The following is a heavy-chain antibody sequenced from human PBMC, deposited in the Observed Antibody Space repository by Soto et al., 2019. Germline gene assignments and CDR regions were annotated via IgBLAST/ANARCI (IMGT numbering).Heavy chain of an antibody. CDR1: GDSVSSSNFY. CDR3: ARHKAGGPSYSPLNF. CDR2: IYYSGST. Sequence: QLQLQESGPGQVKPSETLSLTCTVSGDSVSSSNFYWAWIRQPPGKGLEWIGSIYYSGSTYYNPSLKSRVTLSVYTSKNLFSLKLTAVSAADRAVYYCARHKAGGPSYSPLNFWGQGTLVTVSS. V-gene: IGHV4-39*01. J-gene: IGHJ4*02. D-gene: IGHD2-15*01.